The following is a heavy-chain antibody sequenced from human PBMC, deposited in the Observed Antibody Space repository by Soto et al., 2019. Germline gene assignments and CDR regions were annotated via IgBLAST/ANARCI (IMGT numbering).Heavy chain of an antibody. V-gene: IGHV5-10-1*01. Sequence: PGESLKISCKGSGYSFTSYWITWVRQMPGKGLEWMGRIDPSDSFTNYRPSFQGHVTISADKSISTAYLQWSSLKASDTAMYYCARKYVSPSDCYGMDVWGQGTTVTVSS. J-gene: IGHJ6*02. CDR3: ARKYVSPSDCYGMDV. D-gene: IGHD2-8*01. CDR1: GYSFTSYW. CDR2: IDPSDSFT.